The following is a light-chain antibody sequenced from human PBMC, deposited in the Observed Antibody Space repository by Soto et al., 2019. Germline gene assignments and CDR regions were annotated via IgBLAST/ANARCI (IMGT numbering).Light chain of an antibody. J-gene: IGKJ5*01. V-gene: IGKV3-15*01. CDR1: QSVSKN. CDR2: GAS. CDR3: QQYGSSEII. Sequence: EIVMTQSPATLSVSPGERATLSCRASQSVSKNLAWYQQKPGQAPRLLIYGASNRATGIPARFSGTGSGTDFTLTITRLEPEDFAVFYCQQYGSSEIIFGQGTRLEIK.